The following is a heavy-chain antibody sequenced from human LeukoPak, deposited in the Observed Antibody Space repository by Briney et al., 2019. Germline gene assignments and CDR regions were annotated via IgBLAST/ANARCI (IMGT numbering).Heavy chain of an antibody. D-gene: IGHD3-22*01. J-gene: IGHJ4*02. Sequence: GGSLRLSCAASGVTFSSYWMHWGSQAPRKGLEWVSAISGSGGSTYYADSVKGRFTISRDNSKNTLYLQMNSLRAEDTAVYYCAKVPFSYYYDSSGYHGLDYWGQGTLVTVSS. CDR3: AKVPFSYYYDSSGYHGLDY. CDR1: GVTFSSYW. CDR2: ISGSGGST. V-gene: IGHV3-23*01.